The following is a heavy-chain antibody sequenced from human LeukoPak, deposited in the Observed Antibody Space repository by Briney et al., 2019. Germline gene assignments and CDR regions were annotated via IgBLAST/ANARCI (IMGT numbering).Heavy chain of an antibody. J-gene: IGHJ6*02. Sequence: PGGSLRLSCAASGFNFRGYEMKWVRQAPGKGLECVSYISSGGSSTYYADSVKGRFTISRDNAKNSLYLQMNSLRAEDTAVYYCARVQQLSGIQGYYYGMDVWGQGTTVTVSS. CDR2: ISSGGSST. CDR3: ARVQQLSGIQGYYYGMDV. D-gene: IGHD6-13*01. CDR1: GFNFRGYE. V-gene: IGHV3-48*03.